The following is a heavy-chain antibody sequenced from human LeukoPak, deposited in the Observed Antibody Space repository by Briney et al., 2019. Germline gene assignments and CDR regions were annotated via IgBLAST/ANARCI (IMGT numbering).Heavy chain of an antibody. CDR1: GFTFSSYG. J-gene: IGHJ3*02. CDR2: ISYDGSNK. D-gene: IGHD1-14*01. Sequence: GRSLRLSCAASGFTFSSYGMHWVRQAPGKGLEWAAVISYDGSNKYYADSVKGRFTISRDNSKNTLYLQMNSLRSDDTAVYYCARERGSELTEAGDAFDIWGQGTMVTVSS. V-gene: IGHV3-30*03. CDR3: ARERGSELTEAGDAFDI.